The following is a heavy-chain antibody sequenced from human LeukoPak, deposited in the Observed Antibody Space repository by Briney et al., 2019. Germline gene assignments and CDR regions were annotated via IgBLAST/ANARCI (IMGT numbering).Heavy chain of an antibody. CDR2: IIPIFGTA. D-gene: IGHD5-12*01. J-gene: IGHJ6*03. CDR1: GGTFSSYA. Sequence: VASVKVSCKASGGTFSSYAISWVRQAPGQGLEWMGGIIPIFGTANYAQKFQGRVTITADEATSTAYMELSSLRSEDTAVYYCGRGARPPHYYYYMDVWGKGTTVTVSS. V-gene: IGHV1-69*01. CDR3: GRGARPPHYYYYMDV.